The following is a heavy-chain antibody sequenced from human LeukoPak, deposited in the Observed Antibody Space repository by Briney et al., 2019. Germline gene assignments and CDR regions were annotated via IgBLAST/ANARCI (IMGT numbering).Heavy chain of an antibody. J-gene: IGHJ4*02. V-gene: IGHV1-18*01. CDR3: ARALRGGDYYGSGSPPGY. Sequence: ASVKVSCKASDYSFTNYGITWVRQAPGQGLEWMGWISPYNGNTNYAQKLQGRVTMTRDTSTSTAYMELRSLRSDDTAVYYCARALRGGDYYGSGSPPGYWGQGTLVTVSS. CDR2: ISPYNGNT. D-gene: IGHD3-10*01. CDR1: DYSFTNYG.